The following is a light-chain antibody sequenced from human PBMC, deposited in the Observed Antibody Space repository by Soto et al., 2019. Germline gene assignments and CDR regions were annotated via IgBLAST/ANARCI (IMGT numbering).Light chain of an antibody. Sequence: EIVLTQSPGTLFLSPGERATLSCRASQSVSSSYLAWYQQKPGQAPRLLIYGASSRATDIPDRFSGSGSGTDFTLTISRLEPEDCAVYYCQQYGSSPRTFGQGTKVEIK. J-gene: IGKJ1*01. CDR3: QQYGSSPRT. CDR1: QSVSSSY. V-gene: IGKV3-20*01. CDR2: GAS.